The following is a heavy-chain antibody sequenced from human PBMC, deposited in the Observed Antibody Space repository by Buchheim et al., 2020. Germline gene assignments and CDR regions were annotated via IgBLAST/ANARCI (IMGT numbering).Heavy chain of an antibody. Sequence: QVHLQESGPGLVKPSQTLSLTCSVSGYSLTSAGSYWSWIRQHPGKGLEWIGYIYSNGDTYSNPSLESPLTMYVDKSNNQFSLKLSSMTAADTAGYYCARWDDFYDDNGDYRGGFSYWGPGTL. CDR2: IYSNGDT. J-gene: IGHJ4*02. V-gene: IGHV4-31*01. CDR1: GYSLTSAGSY. CDR3: ARWDDFYDDNGDYRGGFSY. D-gene: IGHD3-22*01.